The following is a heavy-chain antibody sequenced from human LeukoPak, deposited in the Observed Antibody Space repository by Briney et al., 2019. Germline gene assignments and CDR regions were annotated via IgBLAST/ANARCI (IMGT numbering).Heavy chain of an antibody. CDR1: GGSVSSGSYY. CDR3: ARSPRFGSGSHCIDY. V-gene: IGHV4-61*01. CDR2: VYNTGSSGST. D-gene: IGHD3-10*01. J-gene: IGHJ4*02. Sequence: SETLSLTCTVSGGSVSSGSYYWSWIRQPPGKGLEWIGYVYNTGSSGSTNYNPSLKSRVTISLDTSKNQFSLKLSSVTAADTAVYYCARSPRFGSGSHCIDYWGQGTLVTVSS.